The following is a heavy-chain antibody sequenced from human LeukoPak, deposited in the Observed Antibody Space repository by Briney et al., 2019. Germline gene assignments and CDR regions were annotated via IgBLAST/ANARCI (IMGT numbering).Heavy chain of an antibody. Sequence: HTGGSLRLSCAASGFIFSNYAMSWVRQAPGKGLEWVAVISYDGSNKYYADSVKGRFTISRDNSKNTLYLQMNSLRAEDTAVYYCARSSGSYRQYYFDYWGQGTLVTVSS. D-gene: IGHD1-26*01. CDR2: ISYDGSNK. CDR3: ARSSGSYRQYYFDY. J-gene: IGHJ4*02. CDR1: GFIFSNYA. V-gene: IGHV3-30-3*01.